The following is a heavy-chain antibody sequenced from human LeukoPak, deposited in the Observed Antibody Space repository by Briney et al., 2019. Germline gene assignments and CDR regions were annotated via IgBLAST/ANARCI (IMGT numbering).Heavy chain of an antibody. Sequence: GGSLRLSCAASGFTFSSYGMHWVRQAPGKGLEWVAYIQNDGSNEQYADSVKGRFSISRDSSKNILYLQMNSPRAEDTAVYYCAKDRCSNGIGCYYYYMDVWGKGTTVTISS. CDR3: AKDRCSNGIGCYYYYMDV. V-gene: IGHV3-30*02. CDR2: IQNDGSNE. CDR1: GFTFSSYG. J-gene: IGHJ6*03. D-gene: IGHD2-8*01.